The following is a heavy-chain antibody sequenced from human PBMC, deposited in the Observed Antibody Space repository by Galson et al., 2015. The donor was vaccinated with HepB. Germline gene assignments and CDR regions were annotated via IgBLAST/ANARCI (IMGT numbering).Heavy chain of an antibody. D-gene: IGHD6-13*01. V-gene: IGHV3-23*01. J-gene: IGHJ4*02. CDR1: GFTFSTSV. CDR2: ISASGGKT. CDR3: AKYEVNSWSAFDY. Sequence: SLRLSCAASGFTFSTSVMAWVRQAPGKGLEWVSSISASGGKTYYPDSVKGRFTISRDNSKNTLYLEMNSLRAEDTAVFYCAKYEVNSWSAFDYWGQGTLVTVSS.